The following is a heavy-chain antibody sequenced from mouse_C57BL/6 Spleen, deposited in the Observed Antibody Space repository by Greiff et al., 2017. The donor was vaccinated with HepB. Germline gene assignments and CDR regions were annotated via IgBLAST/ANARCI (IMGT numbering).Heavy chain of an antibody. CDR3: AIYYYGSSYGGYFDV. Sequence: QVQLKQPGAELVKPGASVKVSCKASGYTFTSYWMHWVKQRPGQGLEWIGRIHPSDSDTNYNQKFKGKATLTVDKSSSTAYMQLSSLTSEDSAVYYCAIYYYGSSYGGYFDVWGTGTTVTVSS. V-gene: IGHV1-74*01. CDR2: IHPSDSDT. J-gene: IGHJ1*03. D-gene: IGHD1-1*01. CDR1: GYTFTSYW.